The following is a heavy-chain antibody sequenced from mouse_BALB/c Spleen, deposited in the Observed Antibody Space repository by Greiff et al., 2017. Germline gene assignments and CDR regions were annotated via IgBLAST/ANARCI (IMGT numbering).Heavy chain of an antibody. J-gene: IGHJ1*01. Sequence: EVQLVESGGGLVQPGGSRKLSCAASGFTFSDYGMAWVRQAPGKGPEWVAFISNLAYSIYYADTVTGRFTIPRENAKNTLYLEMSSLRSEDTAMYYCARSYGSSYVWYFDVWGAGTTVTVSS. V-gene: IGHV5-15*02. CDR1: GFTFSDYG. D-gene: IGHD1-1*01. CDR3: ARSYGSSYVWYFDV. CDR2: ISNLAYSI.